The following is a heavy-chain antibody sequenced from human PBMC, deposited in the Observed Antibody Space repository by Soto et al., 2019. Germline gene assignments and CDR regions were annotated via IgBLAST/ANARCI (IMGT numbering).Heavy chain of an antibody. D-gene: IGHD4-17*01. J-gene: IGHJ6*02. Sequence: ASVKVSCKASGYTFTSYYMHWVRQAPGKGFEWMGIINPSGGSTSYAQKFQGRVTMTRDTSTSTVYMELSSLRSEDTAVYYCARAPEGYGDYAMSTAMDVWGQGTTVTV. V-gene: IGHV1-46*01. CDR1: GYTFTSYY. CDR3: ARAPEGYGDYAMSTAMDV. CDR2: INPSGGST.